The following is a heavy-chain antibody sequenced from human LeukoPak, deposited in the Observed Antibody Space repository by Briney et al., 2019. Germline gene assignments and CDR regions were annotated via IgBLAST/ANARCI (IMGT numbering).Heavy chain of an antibody. D-gene: IGHD2-15*01. J-gene: IGHJ5*02. CDR2: IYYSGST. CDR3: ARAGYSYWFDP. V-gene: IGHV4-39*07. Sequence: SETLSLTCTVSGASISSSTDYWGWIRQPPGKGLEWIANIYYSGSTYYNPSLKSRVTISVDTSKNQFSLKLSSVTAADTAVYYCARAGYSYWFDPWGQGTLVTVSS. CDR1: GASISSSTDY.